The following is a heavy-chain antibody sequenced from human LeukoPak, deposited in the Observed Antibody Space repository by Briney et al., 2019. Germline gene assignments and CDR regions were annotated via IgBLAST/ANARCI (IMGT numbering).Heavy chain of an antibody. Sequence: PSETLSLTCTVSGVSISSSYSYWGWIRQPPGMGLEWIGSIYYSGSTYYNPSLKSRVTISVDTSKNQFSLKLSSVTAADTAVYYCARGSYDSSGYYPDYWGQGTLVTVSS. CDR1: GVSISSSYSY. J-gene: IGHJ4*02. V-gene: IGHV4-39*07. CDR3: ARGSYDSSGYYPDY. D-gene: IGHD3-22*01. CDR2: IYYSGST.